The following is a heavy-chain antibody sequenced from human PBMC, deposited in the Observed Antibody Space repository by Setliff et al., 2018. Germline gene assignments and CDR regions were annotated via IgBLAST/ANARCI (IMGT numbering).Heavy chain of an antibody. V-gene: IGHV4-61*01. CDR1: GSSISNDYY. J-gene: IGHJ6*02. Sequence: PSETLSLTCGVSGSSISNDYYWSWIRQPPGKGLESIGYIQKSGGTNYNPALKSRVTISVDTSTNQFSLKLGSVTAADTAVYYCARLSWNGLRYYGLDVWGQGTTVTVSS. CDR3: ARLSWNGLRYYGLDV. D-gene: IGHD3-3*01. CDR2: IQKSGGT.